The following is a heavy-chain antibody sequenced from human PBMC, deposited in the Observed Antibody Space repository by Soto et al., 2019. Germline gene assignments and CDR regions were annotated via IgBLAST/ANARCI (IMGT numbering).Heavy chain of an antibody. Sequence: PGGSLRLSCAVSGFTFDDYGMHWVRLAPGKGLEWVTAISWKSDSIGYADSVKGRFTVSRDNAKNSLYLEMTSLRAEDTALYYCAKSPRPTLLRFLDYGMDVWGRGTTVTVSS. J-gene: IGHJ6*02. CDR2: ISWKSDSI. D-gene: IGHD3-3*01. CDR1: GFTFDDYG. CDR3: AKSPRPTLLRFLDYGMDV. V-gene: IGHV3-9*01.